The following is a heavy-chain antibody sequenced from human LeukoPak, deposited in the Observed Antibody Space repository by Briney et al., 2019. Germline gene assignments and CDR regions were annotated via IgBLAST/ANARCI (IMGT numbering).Heavy chain of an antibody. J-gene: IGHJ4*02. CDR1: GFSLSDYG. Sequence: GVSLRLSCAVSGFSLSDYGMTWVRQAPGKGLEWVSYITMNSVVFYADSVKGRFTISRDNDKNSMYLQMSSLRAEDTAVYFCSRGRYQFLGPNDYWGQGSLVTVSS. CDR3: SRGRYQFLGPNDY. V-gene: IGHV3-48*01. D-gene: IGHD2-2*01. CDR2: ITMNSVV.